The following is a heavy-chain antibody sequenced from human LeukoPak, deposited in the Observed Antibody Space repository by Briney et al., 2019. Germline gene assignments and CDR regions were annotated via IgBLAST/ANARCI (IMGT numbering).Heavy chain of an antibody. CDR2: IRYDGSNK. V-gene: IGHV3-30*02. D-gene: IGHD2-15*01. J-gene: IGHJ4*02. CDR1: GFTFSSYG. Sequence: PGGSLRLSCAASGFTFSSYGMHWVRQAPGEGLVWVAFIRYDGSNKYYADSVKGRFTISRDNSKNTLYLQMNSLRAEDTAVYYCAGDHHRYCSGGSCSNFDYWGQGTLVTVSS. CDR3: AGDHHRYCSGGSCSNFDY.